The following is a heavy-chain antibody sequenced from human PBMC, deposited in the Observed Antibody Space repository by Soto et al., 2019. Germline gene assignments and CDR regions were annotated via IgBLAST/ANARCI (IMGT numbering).Heavy chain of an antibody. V-gene: IGHV5-51*01. D-gene: IGHD2-21*01. CDR3: ARLANIFVLDN. J-gene: IGHJ4*01. Sequence: GQSLKISCQGSAYIFTNYWIGWVRQLPGKGREWMGIMYPGDSDTRYSPSFQGQGTSSADKSIKTAYLQWSSLKASDTAMYYCARLANIFVLDNWGHGTLVTVSS. CDR1: AYIFTNYW. CDR2: MYPGDSDT.